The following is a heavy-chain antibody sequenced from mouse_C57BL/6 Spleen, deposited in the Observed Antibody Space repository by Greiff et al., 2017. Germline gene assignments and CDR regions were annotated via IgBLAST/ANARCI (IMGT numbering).Heavy chain of an antibody. V-gene: IGHV5-4*03. J-gene: IGHJ2*01. Sequence: EVMLVESGGGLVKPGGSLKLSCAASGFTFSSYAMSWVRQTPEKRLEWVATISDGGSYTYYPDNVKGRFTISRDNAKNNLYLQMSHLKSEDTAMYYCARGYSDYWGQGTTLTVSS. CDR1: GFTFSSYA. CDR2: ISDGGSYT. CDR3: ARGYSDY.